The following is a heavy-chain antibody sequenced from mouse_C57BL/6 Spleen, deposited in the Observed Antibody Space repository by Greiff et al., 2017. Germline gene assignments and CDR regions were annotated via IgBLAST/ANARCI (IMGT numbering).Heavy chain of an antibody. CDR2: ISSGSSTI. V-gene: IGHV5-17*01. Sequence: DVMLVESGGGLVKPGGSLKLSCAASGFTFSDYGMHWVRQAPEKGLEWVAYISSGSSTIYYADTVKGRFTISRDNAKNTLFLQMTSLRSEDTAMYYCARGGLYSNYEGYAMDYWGQGTSVTVSS. J-gene: IGHJ4*01. CDR3: ARGGLYSNYEGYAMDY. D-gene: IGHD2-5*01. CDR1: GFTFSDYG.